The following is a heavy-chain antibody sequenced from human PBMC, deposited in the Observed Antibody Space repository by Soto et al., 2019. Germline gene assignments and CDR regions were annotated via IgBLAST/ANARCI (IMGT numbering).Heavy chain of an antibody. CDR3: ERSGHIFGGVV. CDR2: IFYTGNT. Sequence: SETLSLTCTVSGASMTDHYCSWIRQPPGKGLEYIGHIFYTGNTNYNSSFKSRVTMSIDMSRNQISLNLNSVTAADTAVYYCERSGHIFGGVVWGQGMLVTVSS. V-gene: IGHV4-59*11. D-gene: IGHD3-16*01. J-gene: IGHJ4*02. CDR1: GASMTDHY.